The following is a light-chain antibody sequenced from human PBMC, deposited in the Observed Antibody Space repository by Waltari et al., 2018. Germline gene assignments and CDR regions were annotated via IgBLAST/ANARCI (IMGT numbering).Light chain of an antibody. CDR2: DVS. Sequence: QSALPQPRSVSGSPGQSSPISCPGTSSAVGGYNYVSWYQQHPGKAPKLMIYDVSKRPSGVPDRFSGSKSGNTASLTISGLQAEDEADYYCCSYAGSVVFGGGTKLTVL. V-gene: IGLV2-11*01. J-gene: IGLJ2*01. CDR1: SSAVGGYNY. CDR3: CSYAGSVV.